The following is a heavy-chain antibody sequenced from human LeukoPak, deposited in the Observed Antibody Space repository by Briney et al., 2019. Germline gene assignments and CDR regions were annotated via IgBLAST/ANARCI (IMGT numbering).Heavy chain of an antibody. Sequence: SVKVSCKASGGTFSSYAISWVRQAPGQGLEWMGGIIPIFGTANYAQKFQGRVTITTDESTSTAYMELSSLRSEDTAVYYCARDRVPDYYGAFDIWGQGKMVTVSS. CDR3: ARDRVPDYYGAFDI. CDR2: IIPIFGTA. J-gene: IGHJ3*02. V-gene: IGHV1-69*05. CDR1: GGTFSSYA. D-gene: IGHD3-10*01.